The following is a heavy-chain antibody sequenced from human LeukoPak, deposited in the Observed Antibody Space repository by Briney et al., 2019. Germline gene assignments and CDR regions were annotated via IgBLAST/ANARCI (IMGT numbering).Heavy chain of an antibody. V-gene: IGHV4-34*01. Sequence: PSETLSLTCAVYGGSFSGYYWSWIRQSPGKGLEWIGEINHSGSTNYNPSLKSRVTISVDRSKNQFSLKLSSVTAADTAVYYCARVNMITFGGVIAWYYFDYWGQGTLVTVSS. CDR1: GGSFSGYY. CDR3: ARVNMITFGGVIAWYYFDY. D-gene: IGHD3-16*02. CDR2: INHSGST. J-gene: IGHJ4*02.